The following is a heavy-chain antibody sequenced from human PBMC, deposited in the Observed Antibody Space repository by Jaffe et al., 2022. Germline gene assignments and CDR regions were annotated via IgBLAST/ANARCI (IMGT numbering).Heavy chain of an antibody. CDR1: GFTFSSFG. Sequence: QVQLVESGGGVVQPGGSLRLSCAASGFTFSSFGMHWVRQSPGEGLEWVAFIRDDGSNNYYADSVKGRYTISRDNSKNTLFLQMNSLRPDDTAVYYCASPGYGGNSGAIGYWGQGALVTVSS. CDR2: IRDDGSNN. D-gene: IGHD4-17*01. J-gene: IGHJ4*02. CDR3: ASPGYGGNSGAIGY. V-gene: IGHV3-30*02.